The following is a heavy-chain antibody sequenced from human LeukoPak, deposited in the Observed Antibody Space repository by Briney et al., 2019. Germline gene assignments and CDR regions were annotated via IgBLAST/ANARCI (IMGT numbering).Heavy chain of an antibody. J-gene: IGHJ5*02. CDR1: GYTFTSYD. Sequence: GASVKVSCKASGYTFTSYDINGVRQATGQGLEWMGWMNPNSGNTGYAQKFQGRVTMTRNTSISTAYMELSSLRSEDTAVYYCATAYCSGGSCGAWFDPWGQGTLVTVSS. V-gene: IGHV1-8*01. CDR2: MNPNSGNT. D-gene: IGHD2-15*01. CDR3: ATAYCSGGSCGAWFDP.